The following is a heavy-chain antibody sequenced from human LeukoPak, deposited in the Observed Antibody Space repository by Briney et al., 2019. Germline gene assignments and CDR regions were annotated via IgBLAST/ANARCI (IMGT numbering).Heavy chain of an antibody. Sequence: GRSLRLSCAASGFTFEDHVMHWVRQAPGKGLEWVSSISWSGDRMGYADAVKGRFTISRDNARNSLFLQMNSLRVEDTALYYCAKDLGGSATTVWGQGTLVTVSS. D-gene: IGHD2-2*01. CDR3: AKDLGGSATTV. CDR1: GFTFEDHV. J-gene: IGHJ4*02. CDR2: ISWSGDRM. V-gene: IGHV3-9*01.